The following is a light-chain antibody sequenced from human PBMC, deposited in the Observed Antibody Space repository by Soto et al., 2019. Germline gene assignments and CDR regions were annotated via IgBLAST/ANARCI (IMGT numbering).Light chain of an antibody. CDR3: QSYDSSLSGYV. CDR1: SSNIGAGYD. CDR2: VNR. V-gene: IGLV1-40*01. J-gene: IGLJ1*01. Sequence: QSALTQPPSVSGAPGQRVTISCTGSSSNIGAGYDVHWYQQLPGTAPKLLIYVNRNRPSGVPDRFSGSKSGTSASLAITGLQAEDEADYYCQSYDSSLSGYVFGTGTRSPS.